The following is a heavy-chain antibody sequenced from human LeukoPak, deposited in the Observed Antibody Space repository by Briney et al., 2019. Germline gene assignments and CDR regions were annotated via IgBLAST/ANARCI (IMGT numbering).Heavy chain of an antibody. J-gene: IGHJ6*03. Sequence: GESLKISCKGSGYSFTSYWIGWVRQMPGKGLEWMGIIYPGDSDTRYSPPFQGQVTISADKSISTAYLQWSSLKASDTAMYYCAKQTEYYYDSSGYYFRYMDVWGKGTTLTVSS. CDR3: AKQTEYYYDSSGYYFRYMDV. D-gene: IGHD3-22*01. V-gene: IGHV5-51*01. CDR2: IYPGDSDT. CDR1: GYSFTSYW.